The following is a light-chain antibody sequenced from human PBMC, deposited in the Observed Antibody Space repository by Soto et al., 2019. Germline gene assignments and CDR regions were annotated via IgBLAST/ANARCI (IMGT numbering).Light chain of an antibody. V-gene: IGLV2-14*01. Sequence: QSALTQPASVSGSPGQSITISCTGTSSDVGGYNYVSWHQHHPGKAPKLMIYDVSNRPSGISYRFSGSKSGNTASLSISGLQADDEAYYYCSSYSSITDLSIFGGGTKLTVL. CDR1: SSDVGGYNY. CDR3: SSYSSITDLSI. CDR2: DVS. J-gene: IGLJ2*01.